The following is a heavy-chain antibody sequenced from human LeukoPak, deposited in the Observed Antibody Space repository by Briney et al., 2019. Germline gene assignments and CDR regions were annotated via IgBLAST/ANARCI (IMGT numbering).Heavy chain of an antibody. CDR2: ISGSGGST. D-gene: IGHD6-19*01. CDR3: ARTVAVAGTPFDY. CDR1: GFTFSSYA. V-gene: IGHV3-23*01. Sequence: GGSLRLSCAASGFTFSSYAMSWVRQAPGKGLEWVSAISGSGGSTYYADSVKGRFTISRDNAKNSLYLQMSSLRAEDTAVYYCARTVAVAGTPFDYWGQGTLVTVSS. J-gene: IGHJ4*02.